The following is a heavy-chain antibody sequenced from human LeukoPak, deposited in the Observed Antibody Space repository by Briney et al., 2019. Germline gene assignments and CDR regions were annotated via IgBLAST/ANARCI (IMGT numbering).Heavy chain of an antibody. J-gene: IGHJ4*02. V-gene: IGHV4-59*08. D-gene: IGHD3-3*01. Sequence: SETLSLTCAVSGGSISSYYWSWIRQPPGKGLEWIGYIYYSGSTNYNPSLKSRVTISVDTSKNQFSLKLSSVTAADTAVYYCARHSYYNFWGQGTLVTVSS. CDR3: ARHSYYNF. CDR1: GGSISSYY. CDR2: IYYSGST.